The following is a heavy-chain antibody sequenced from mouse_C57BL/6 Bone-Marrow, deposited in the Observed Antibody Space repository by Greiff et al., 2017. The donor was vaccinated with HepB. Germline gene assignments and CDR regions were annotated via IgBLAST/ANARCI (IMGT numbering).Heavy chain of an antibody. Sequence: DVQLVESGGDLVKPGGSLKLSCAASGFTFSSYGMSWVRQTPDKRLEWVATISSGGSYTYYPDSVKGRFTISRDNAKNTLYLQMSSLKSEDTAMYYCARYYYGSSQYFDVWGTGTTVTVSS. D-gene: IGHD1-1*01. CDR3: ARYYYGSSQYFDV. CDR2: ISSGGSYT. V-gene: IGHV5-6*01. J-gene: IGHJ1*03. CDR1: GFTFSSYG.